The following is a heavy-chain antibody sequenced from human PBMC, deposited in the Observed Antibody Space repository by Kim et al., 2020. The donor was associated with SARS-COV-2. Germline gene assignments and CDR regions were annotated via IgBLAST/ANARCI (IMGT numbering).Heavy chain of an antibody. J-gene: IGHJ4*02. CDR3: SRRNYDSSGSVDY. V-gene: IGHV4-34*01. Sequence: YTPSLKSRVPISVDASKNQFSLKLSSVTAADTAVYYCSRRNYDSSGSVDYWGQGTLVTVSS. D-gene: IGHD3-22*01.